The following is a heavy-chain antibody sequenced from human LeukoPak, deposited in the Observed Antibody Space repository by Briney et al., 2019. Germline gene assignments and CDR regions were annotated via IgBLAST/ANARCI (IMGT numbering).Heavy chain of an antibody. CDR1: GGSISSYY. J-gene: IGHJ5*02. Sequence: SETLSLTCTVSGGSISSYYWSWIRQPPGKGLEWIGYIYYSGSTNYNPSLKSRVTISVDTSKNQFSLKLSSVTAADTAVYYCARVRGYSYGYWFDPWGQGTLVTVSS. D-gene: IGHD5-18*01. CDR2: IYYSGST. CDR3: ARVRGYSYGYWFDP. V-gene: IGHV4-59*01.